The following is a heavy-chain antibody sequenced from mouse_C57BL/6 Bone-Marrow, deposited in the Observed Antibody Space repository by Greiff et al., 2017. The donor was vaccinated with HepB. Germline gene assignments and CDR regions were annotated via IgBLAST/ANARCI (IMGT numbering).Heavy chain of an antibody. J-gene: IGHJ4*01. V-gene: IGHV1-81*01. D-gene: IGHD4-1*01. CDR2: IYPRSGNT. Sequence: VQLQQSGAELARPGASVKLSCKASGYTFTSYGISWVKQRTGQGLEWIGEIYPRSGNTYYNEKFKGKATLTADKSSSTAYMELRSLTSEDSAVYFGARSGANWGYYYAMDYWGQGTSVTVSS. CDR1: GYTFTSYG. CDR3: ARSGANWGYYYAMDY.